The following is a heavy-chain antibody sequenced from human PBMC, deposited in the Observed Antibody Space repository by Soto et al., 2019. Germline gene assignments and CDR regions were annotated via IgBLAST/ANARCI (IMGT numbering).Heavy chain of an antibody. CDR1: GFTFSSYS. V-gene: IGHV3-21*01. CDR3: ARDTNFYISGNGVDS. CDR2: ITSGSNYI. J-gene: IGHJ4*02. Sequence: EVQVVESGGGLVKPGGSLRLSCTASGFTFSSYSMSWVRQAPGKGLEWVSSITSGSNYIHYTDSVKGRFTISRDNAQRSLYLQMNSLRVEDTAIYYCARDTNFYISGNGVDSWGQGTLVTVSS. D-gene: IGHD3-10*01.